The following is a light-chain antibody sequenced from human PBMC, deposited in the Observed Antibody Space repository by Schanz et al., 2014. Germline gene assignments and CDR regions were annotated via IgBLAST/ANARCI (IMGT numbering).Light chain of an antibody. Sequence: QSVLTQPPSVSGAPGQGVTISCTGSASNIGAGYDVHWYQQVPGTAPKPLIFDNTNRPSGVPDRFSGSKSGTSASLAITGLQAEDEAGYYCSAWDDNLNGWVFGGGTKLTVL. CDR1: ASNIGAGYD. CDR3: SAWDDNLNGWV. CDR2: DNT. V-gene: IGLV1-40*01. J-gene: IGLJ3*02.